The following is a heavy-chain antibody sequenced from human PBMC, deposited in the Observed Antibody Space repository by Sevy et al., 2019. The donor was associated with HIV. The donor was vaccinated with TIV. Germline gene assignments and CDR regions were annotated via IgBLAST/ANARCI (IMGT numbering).Heavy chain of an antibody. V-gene: IGHV3-23*01. CDR3: AGGRYDSSGSFDAFDI. J-gene: IGHJ3*02. CDR1: GFTFTSYA. CDR2: IYGSGGAT. Sequence: GGSLRLSCKPSGFTFTSYAMSWVRQAPGKGLEWVSTIYGSGGATYYADSVKGRFTISRDNSKNTLYRQMKSLRIEDTAVYYCAGGRYDSSGSFDAFDIWGQGTMVTVSS. D-gene: IGHD3-22*01.